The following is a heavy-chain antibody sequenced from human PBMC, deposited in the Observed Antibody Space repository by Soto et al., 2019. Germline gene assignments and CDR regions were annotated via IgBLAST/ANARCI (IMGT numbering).Heavy chain of an antibody. Sequence: QVQLVQSGAEVKKPGSSVKVSCKASGGTFSSYTISWVRQAPGQGLEWMGRIIPILGIANYAQKFQGRVTITADKSTSTAYMELRSLRSEDTAVYYCARGGLSPYGDYEDYWGQGTLVTVSS. J-gene: IGHJ4*02. CDR2: IIPILGIA. V-gene: IGHV1-69*02. CDR3: ARGGLSPYGDYEDY. CDR1: GGTFSSYT. D-gene: IGHD4-17*01.